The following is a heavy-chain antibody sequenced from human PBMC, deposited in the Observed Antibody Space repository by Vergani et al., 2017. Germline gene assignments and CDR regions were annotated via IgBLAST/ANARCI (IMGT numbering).Heavy chain of an antibody. CDR1: GFTFNHYA. V-gene: IGHV3-23*01. Sequence: EVQLLESGGDLVQPGGSLRLSCAASGFTFNHYAMNWVRQAPGKGLEWVSGISGSGGSTYCAGSVKGRFTISRDSSKNTLYLQMNSLSAGDTAVYYCAKAKPRNSGYDYLYYYHAMDVWGQGTTVTVSS. J-gene: IGHJ6*02. D-gene: IGHD5-12*01. CDR3: AKAKPRNSGYDYLYYYHAMDV. CDR2: ISGSGGST.